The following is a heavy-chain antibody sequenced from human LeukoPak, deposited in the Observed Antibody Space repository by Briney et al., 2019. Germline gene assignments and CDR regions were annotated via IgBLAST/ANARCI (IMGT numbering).Heavy chain of an antibody. V-gene: IGHV3-30-3*01. J-gene: IGHJ4*02. CDR3: ARGGYFDY. CDR1: RCTFSSYA. Sequence: GGSLRLSCAASRCTFSSYAMHWVRQAPGKGLEWVAVISYDGSNKYYADSVKGRFTISRDNSKNTLYLQMNSLRAEDTAVYYCARGGYFDYWGQGTLVTVSS. CDR2: ISYDGSNK.